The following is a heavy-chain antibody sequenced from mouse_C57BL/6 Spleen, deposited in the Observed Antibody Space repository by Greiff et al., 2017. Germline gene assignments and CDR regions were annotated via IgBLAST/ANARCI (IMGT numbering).Heavy chain of an antibody. V-gene: IGHV14-3*01. Sequence: EVMLVESVAELVRPGASVKLSCTASGFNIKNTYMHWVKQRPEQGLEWIGRIDPANGNTKYAPKFQGKATITADTSSNTAYLQLSSLASEDTAIXYCARGGTYYDYDEGYYYAMDYRGQGTSVTVSS. J-gene: IGHJ4*01. CDR3: ARGGTYYDYDEGYYYAMDY. CDR2: IDPANGNT. D-gene: IGHD2-4*01. CDR1: GFNIKNTY.